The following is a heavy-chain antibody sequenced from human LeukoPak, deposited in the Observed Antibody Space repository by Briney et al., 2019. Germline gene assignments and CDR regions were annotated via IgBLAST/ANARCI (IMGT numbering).Heavy chain of an antibody. CDR3: ASGTHSTEFDP. CDR1: GGSLSSSSYY. Sequence: KPSETLSLTCTVSGGSLSSSSYYWRWIRQPPGKGLEWIGSSYYSGSTYYNPSLKSRVTISVDTSKNQFSLKLSSVTAADTAEYYCASGTHSTEFDPWGQGTLVTVSS. D-gene: IGHD3-10*01. J-gene: IGHJ5*02. CDR2: SYYSGST. V-gene: IGHV4-39*01.